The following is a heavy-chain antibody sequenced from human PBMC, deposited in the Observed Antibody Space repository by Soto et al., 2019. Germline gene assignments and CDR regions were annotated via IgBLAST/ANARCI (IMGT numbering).Heavy chain of an antibody. V-gene: IGHV3-7*04. Sequence: GESLKISCAASGFTFSSYWMSWVHQAPGKGLEWVANIKQDGSEKYYVDSVKGRLTISRDNAKNSLYLQMNSLRAEDTAVYYCARGNWGWWYFDLWGRGTLVTVSS. D-gene: IGHD7-27*01. J-gene: IGHJ2*01. CDR1: GFTFSSYW. CDR3: ARGNWGWWYFDL. CDR2: IKQDGSEK.